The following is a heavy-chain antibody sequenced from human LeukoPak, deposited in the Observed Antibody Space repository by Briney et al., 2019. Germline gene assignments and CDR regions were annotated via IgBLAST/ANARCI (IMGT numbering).Heavy chain of an antibody. D-gene: IGHD6-13*01. Sequence: PSQTLSLTCTVSGVSITSDDSCWSCIRQPPGKGLEWIGYICYSGTSNYNPALQNRVTTSPDTSKNQVSLKLTAADTAVYYCVRDKWVRAGSSWLHSGMDVWGQGTPVTVSS. CDR2: ICYSGTS. J-gene: IGHJ6*02. CDR1: GVSITSDDSC. CDR3: VRDKWVRAGSSWLHSGMDV. V-gene: IGHV4-30-4*01.